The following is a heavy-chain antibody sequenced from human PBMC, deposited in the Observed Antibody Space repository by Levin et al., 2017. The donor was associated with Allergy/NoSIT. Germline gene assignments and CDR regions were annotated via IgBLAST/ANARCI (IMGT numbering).Heavy chain of an antibody. CDR1: GFTVSSNY. V-gene: IGHV3-53*01. CDR2: IYSGGST. D-gene: IGHD2-15*01. Sequence: GGSLRLSCAASGFTVSSNYMSWVRQAPGKGLEWVSVIYSGGSTYYADSVKGRFTISRDNSKNTLYLQMNSLRAEDTAVYYCARVDCSGGSCPRRQYGMDVWGQGTTVTVSS. J-gene: IGHJ6*02. CDR3: ARVDCSGGSCPRRQYGMDV.